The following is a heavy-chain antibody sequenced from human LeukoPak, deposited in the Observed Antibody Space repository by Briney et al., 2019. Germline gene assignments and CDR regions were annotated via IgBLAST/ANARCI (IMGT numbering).Heavy chain of an antibody. V-gene: IGHV3-30*02. CDR3: ARGITAVVDNWFDP. J-gene: IGHJ5*02. D-gene: IGHD6-13*01. CDR2: IRHDGSYR. Sequence: GGSLRLSCAASGFPFSSYGIHWVRQAPGKGLEWVAFIRHDGSYRYYADPVKGRFTISRDNSKNTMYLQMNSLRAEDTAAYYCARGITAVVDNWFDPWGQGTMVTVSS. CDR1: GFPFSSYG.